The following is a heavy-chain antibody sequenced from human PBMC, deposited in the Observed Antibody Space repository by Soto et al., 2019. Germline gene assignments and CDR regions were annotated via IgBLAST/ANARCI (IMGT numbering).Heavy chain of an antibody. V-gene: IGHV1-18*01. CDR3: ARDSGFSYGFDN. Sequence: QVQLVQSGAEVKKPGASVKVSCKASGYSFSRYDLNWVRQAPGQGLEWMGWISAYNGNTKYAQKLQGRVTMTTDKSPSTAYMELRSLRSDDTSIYYCARDSGFSYGFDNWGQGTLVTVSS. CDR2: ISAYNGNT. CDR1: GYSFSRYD. D-gene: IGHD5-18*01. J-gene: IGHJ4*02.